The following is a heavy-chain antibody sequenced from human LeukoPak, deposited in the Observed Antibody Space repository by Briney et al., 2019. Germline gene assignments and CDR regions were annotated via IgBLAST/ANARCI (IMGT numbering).Heavy chain of an antibody. V-gene: IGHV4-34*01. CDR2: INHSGTT. D-gene: IGHD2-2*01. Sequence: SETLSLTCAVYGESLSGYYWSWIRHPPGKGLEWSAEINHSGTTNYNASLNSRVTISLDTSKNQFSLKLTSVTAADTAVYYCASSRAYSNSLWYYYMDVWGKGTTVTVSS. CDR1: GESLSGYY. CDR3: ASSRAYSNSLWYYYMDV. J-gene: IGHJ6*03.